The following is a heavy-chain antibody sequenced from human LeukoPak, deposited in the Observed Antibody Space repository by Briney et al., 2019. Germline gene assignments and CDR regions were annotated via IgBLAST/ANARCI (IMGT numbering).Heavy chain of an antibody. CDR1: GYTLTELS. V-gene: IGHV1-18*01. D-gene: IGHD1-1*01. CDR2: ISAYNGNT. CDR3: AFQFRERLYMDV. Sequence: ASVKVSCKVSGYTLTELSMHWVRQAPGQGLEWMGWISAYNGNTNYAQKLQGRVTMTTDTSTSTAYMELRSLRSDDTAVYYCAFQFRERLYMDVWGKGTTVTVSS. J-gene: IGHJ6*03.